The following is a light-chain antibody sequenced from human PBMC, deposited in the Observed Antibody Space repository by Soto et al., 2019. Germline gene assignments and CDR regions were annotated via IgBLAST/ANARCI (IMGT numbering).Light chain of an antibody. V-gene: IGLV2-14*01. CDR3: SSYTTTTSLPYV. Sequence: QSALTQPASVSGSPGQSITISCTGTSSDVGGYNYVSWYQQHPGKAPKLMLYEVSVRPLGVSNRFSGSKSDNTASLTISGLQTEDEADYYCSSYTTTTSLPYVFGTGTKVTVL. J-gene: IGLJ1*01. CDR2: EVS. CDR1: SSDVGGYNY.